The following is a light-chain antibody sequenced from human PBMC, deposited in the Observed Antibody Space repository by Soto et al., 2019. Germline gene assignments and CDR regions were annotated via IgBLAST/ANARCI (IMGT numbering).Light chain of an antibody. CDR3: QSYDSSLSVV. CDR2: GNN. Sequence: QPVLTQPPSVSGAPGQRVTISCTGSSSNIGAGYDVHWYQQLPGTAPKLLIYGNNNRPSGVPDRFSGSKSGTSASLAITGLQAEDGADYYCQSYDSSLSVVFGGGTNLTVL. CDR1: SSNIGAGYD. V-gene: IGLV1-40*01. J-gene: IGLJ2*01.